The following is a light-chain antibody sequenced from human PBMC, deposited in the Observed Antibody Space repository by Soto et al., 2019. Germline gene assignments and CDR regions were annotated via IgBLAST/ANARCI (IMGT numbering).Light chain of an antibody. V-gene: IGLV2-14*01. J-gene: IGLJ1*01. CDR3: TAFSANRVYL. CDR2: GVH. Sequence: QSALTQPISVSGSPGQSITISCTGNSNDIGTYDYVWWYQHHPGKAPRLLIHGVHNRSPGISGRFSASKSGLTASLTISGLQAEDEADYYCTAFSANRVYLFGPGTKVTVL. CDR1: SNDIGTYDY.